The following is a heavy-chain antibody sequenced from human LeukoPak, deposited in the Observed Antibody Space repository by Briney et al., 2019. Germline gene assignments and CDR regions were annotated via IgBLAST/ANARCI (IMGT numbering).Heavy chain of an antibody. J-gene: IGHJ4*02. Sequence: SQTLSLTCTVSGGSISSGDYYWSWIRQHPGKGLEWIGYIYYSGSTYYNPSLRSRVSMSVDTSKSQFSLKLTSVTAADTAVYYCARDQLGMYYFDYWGQGTLVTVSS. V-gene: IGHV4-31*03. D-gene: IGHD6-6*01. CDR2: IYYSGST. CDR1: GGSISSGDYY. CDR3: ARDQLGMYYFDY.